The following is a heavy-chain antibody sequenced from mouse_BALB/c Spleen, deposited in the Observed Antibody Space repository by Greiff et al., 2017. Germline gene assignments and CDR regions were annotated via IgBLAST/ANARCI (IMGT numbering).Heavy chain of an antibody. J-gene: IGHJ3*01. D-gene: IGHD2-1*01. CDR2: IDPETGGT. CDR3: TTYGNYVAY. Sequence: VQLQQSGAELVRPGASVTLSCKASGYTFTDYEMHWVKQTPVHGLEWIGAIDPETGGTAYNQKFKGKATLTADKSSSTAYMELRSLTSEDSAVYYCTTYGNYVAYWGQGTLVTVSA. V-gene: IGHV1-15*01. CDR1: GYTFTDYE.